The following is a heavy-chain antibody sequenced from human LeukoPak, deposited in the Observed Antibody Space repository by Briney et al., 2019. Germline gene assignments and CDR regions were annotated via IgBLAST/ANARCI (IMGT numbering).Heavy chain of an antibody. CDR1: GFTFSRYW. V-gene: IGHV3-74*01. D-gene: IGHD3-22*01. CDR2: INGDGSTT. CDR3: ATGNYYDSRGYYTFGH. Sequence: GGSLRLSCAASGFTFSRYWMHWVRQAPGKGLVWVSRINGDGSTTSYADSVKGGFTISRDKAKNTLYLQMNSLRAEDTAVYYCATGNYYDSRGYYTFGHWGQGTLVTVSS. J-gene: IGHJ1*01.